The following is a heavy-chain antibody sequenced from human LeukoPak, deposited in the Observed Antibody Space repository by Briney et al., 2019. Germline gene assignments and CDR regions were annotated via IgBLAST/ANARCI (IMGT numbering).Heavy chain of an antibody. J-gene: IGHJ4*02. CDR2: IIVGSTYI. V-gene: IGHV3-21*01. D-gene: IGHD1-14*01. CDR1: GFTFSNAW. Sequence: GGSLRLSCAASGFTFSNAWMTWVRQAPGKGLEWVSSIIVGSTYIFYADSVKGRFTISRDNAKNSLFLQMNSLRAEDTAVYYCARESPGGTFFFDSWGQGTLVTVSS. CDR3: ARESPGGTFFFDS.